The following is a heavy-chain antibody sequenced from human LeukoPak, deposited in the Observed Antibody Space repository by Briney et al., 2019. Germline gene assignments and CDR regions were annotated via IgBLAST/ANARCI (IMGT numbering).Heavy chain of an antibody. J-gene: IGHJ6*03. CDR3: TRGLSPYYYYYYMDV. V-gene: IGHV3-49*04. D-gene: IGHD3-16*02. CDR2: IRSKAYGGTT. Sequence: GGSLRLSCTASGFTFGDYAMSWVRQAPGKGLEWVGFIRSKAYGGTTEYAASVKGRFTISRDDSKSIAYLQMNSLKTEDTAVYYCTRGLSPYYYYYYMDVWGKGTTVTVSS. CDR1: GFTFGDYA.